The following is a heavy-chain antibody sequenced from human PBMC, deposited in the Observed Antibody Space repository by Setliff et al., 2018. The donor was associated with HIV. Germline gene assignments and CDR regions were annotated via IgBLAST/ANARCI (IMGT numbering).Heavy chain of an antibody. CDR1: GASISSHY. CDR3: ARVEAKVRGATYGMDV. CDR2: IYNSGNS. J-gene: IGHJ6*02. V-gene: IGHV4-59*11. D-gene: IGHD3-10*01. Sequence: PSETLSLTCTVSGASISSHYWNWIRQAPGKGLEWIATIYNSGNSVSNPSLKSRVTISVDTSKNQFSLTLNSVTAADTAVYYCARVEAKVRGATYGMDVWGQGTTVTVSS.